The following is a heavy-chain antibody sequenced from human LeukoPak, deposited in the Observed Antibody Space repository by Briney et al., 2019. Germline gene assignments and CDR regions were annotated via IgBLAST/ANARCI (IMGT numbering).Heavy chain of an antibody. D-gene: IGHD6-19*01. CDR1: GGSINSYY. V-gene: IGHV4-59*08. CDR3: TRLPSSGQTYFDY. Sequence: SETLSPTCTVSGGSINSYYWSWIRQPPGKGLEWIGYISYSGSTNYNPSLKSRVTISVDTSKNQFSLKLSSVTAADTAVYYCTRLPSSGQTYFDYWGQGTLVTVSS. J-gene: IGHJ4*02. CDR2: ISYSGST.